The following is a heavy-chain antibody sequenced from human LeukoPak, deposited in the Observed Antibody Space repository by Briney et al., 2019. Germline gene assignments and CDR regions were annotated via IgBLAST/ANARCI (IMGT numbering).Heavy chain of an antibody. D-gene: IGHD1-7*01. Sequence: GGSLRLSCAASGFTFSSYGMHWVRQAPGKGLEWVAVISYDGSNKYYADSVKGRFTISRDNSKNTLYLQMNSLRAEDTAVYYCAKEDWNYGGFDYWGQGTLVTVSS. CDR2: ISYDGSNK. CDR1: GFTFSSYG. V-gene: IGHV3-30*18. J-gene: IGHJ4*02. CDR3: AKEDWNYGGFDY.